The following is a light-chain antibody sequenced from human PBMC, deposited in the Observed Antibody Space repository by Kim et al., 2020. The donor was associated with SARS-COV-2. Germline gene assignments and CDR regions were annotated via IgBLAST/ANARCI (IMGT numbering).Light chain of an antibody. CDR1: KLGDKY. V-gene: IGLV3-1*01. Sequence: VSPGQTASITCSGDKLGDKYASWYQQKPGQSPVLVIYQDTKRPSGIPERFYGSNSGNTATLTISGTQAMDEADYYCQAWDSSTWVFGGGTQLTVL. CDR3: QAWDSSTWV. CDR2: QDT. J-gene: IGLJ3*02.